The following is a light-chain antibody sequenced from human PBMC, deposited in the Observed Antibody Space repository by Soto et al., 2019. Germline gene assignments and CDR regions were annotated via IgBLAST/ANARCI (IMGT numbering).Light chain of an antibody. Sequence: QSVLTQPPSVSAAPGQKVTISCSGSSSNIGNNYVSWYQQFPGTVPKLLVSDTNDRPSGIPDRFSASRSGTSATLGITGLQTGDEADYYCAVWDISLSGVLFGGGTKLIVL. CDR1: SSNIGNNY. CDR3: AVWDISLSGVL. J-gene: IGLJ2*01. V-gene: IGLV1-51*01. CDR2: DTN.